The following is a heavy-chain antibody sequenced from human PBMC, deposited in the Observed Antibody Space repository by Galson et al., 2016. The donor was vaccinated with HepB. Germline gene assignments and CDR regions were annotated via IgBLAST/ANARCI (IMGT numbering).Heavy chain of an antibody. Sequence: SVKVSCKASGGTFSSYAISWVRQAPGQGLEWMGGIIPMFGTPNYAQKFQGRVRIAADESTSTAYMELSSLRSEDTAVYYCARQYYYGSGSYEQYYFAYWGQGTLVTVSS. CDR3: ARQYYYGSGSYEQYYFAY. V-gene: IGHV1-69*13. CDR1: GGTFSSYA. D-gene: IGHD3-10*01. J-gene: IGHJ4*02. CDR2: IIPMFGTP.